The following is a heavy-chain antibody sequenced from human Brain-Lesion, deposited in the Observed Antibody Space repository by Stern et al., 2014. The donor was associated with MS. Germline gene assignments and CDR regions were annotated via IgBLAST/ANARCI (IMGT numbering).Heavy chain of an antibody. CDR1: GGSVSSNRYY. Sequence: QVQLQESGPGLVKPSETLSLTCSISGGSVSSNRYYWGWIRQPPGKGLEWIGIIYYSGATFYNPSLKSRVSIPMDTPKNQFSLSLSSGTAADTAVYYCGRAGLDDTFDVWGQGTMVTVSS. CDR3: GRAGLDDTFDV. J-gene: IGHJ3*01. V-gene: IGHV4-39*01. CDR2: IYYSGAT. D-gene: IGHD3/OR15-3a*01.